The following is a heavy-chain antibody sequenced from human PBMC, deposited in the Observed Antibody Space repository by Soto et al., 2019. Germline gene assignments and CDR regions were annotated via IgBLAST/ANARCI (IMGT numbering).Heavy chain of an antibody. V-gene: IGHV1-69*13. J-gene: IGHJ4*02. Sequence: SVKASWKASRGPFSSYAIRWVRQAPGQGLEWMGGIIPIFGTANYAQKFQGRVTITADESTSTAYMEPSSLRYEDTAVYYCARDSSGWSRYFDYWGQGTLVTVSS. CDR3: ARDSSGWSRYFDY. CDR1: RGPFSSYA. D-gene: IGHD6-19*01. CDR2: IIPIFGTA.